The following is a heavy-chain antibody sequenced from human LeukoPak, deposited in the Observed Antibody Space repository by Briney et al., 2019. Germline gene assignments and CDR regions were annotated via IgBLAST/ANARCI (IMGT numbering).Heavy chain of an antibody. CDR2: ISSSSSYT. CDR1: GFTFSDYY. CDR3: ARDRYYGSGSPRVVDY. V-gene: IGHV3-11*06. Sequence: PGGSLRLSCAASGFTFSDYYMSWIRQAPGKGLEWVSYISSSSSYTNYADSVKGRFTISRDNAKNSLYLQMNSLRAEDTAVYYCARDRYYGSGSPRVVDYWGQGTLVTVSS. J-gene: IGHJ4*02. D-gene: IGHD3-10*01.